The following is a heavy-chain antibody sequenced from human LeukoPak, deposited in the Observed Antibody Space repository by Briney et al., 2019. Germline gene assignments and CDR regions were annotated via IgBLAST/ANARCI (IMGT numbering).Heavy chain of an antibody. CDR2: IYYSGST. J-gene: IGHJ3*02. V-gene: IGHV4-39*01. CDR1: GGSISSSSYY. Sequence: SETLSLTCIVSGGSISSSSYYWGWIRQPPGKGLEWIGSIYYSGSTYYNPSLKSRVTISVDTSKNQFSLKLSSVTAADTAVYYCARHWRFYHVTYYYDSSGSLDAFDIWGQGTMVTVSS. CDR3: ARHWRFYHVTYYYDSSGSLDAFDI. D-gene: IGHD3-22*01.